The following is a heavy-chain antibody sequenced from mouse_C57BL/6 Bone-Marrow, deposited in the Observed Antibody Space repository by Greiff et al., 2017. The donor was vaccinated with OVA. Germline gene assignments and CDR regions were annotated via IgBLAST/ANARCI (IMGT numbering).Heavy chain of an antibody. CDR3: ARHDDCPYAMDY. J-gene: IGHJ4*01. D-gene: IGHD2-4*01. CDR2: IWSDGST. V-gene: IGHV2-6-1*01. CDR1: GFSLTSYG. Sequence: VKLQESGPGLVAPSQSLSITCTVSGFSLTSYGVHWVRQPPGKGLEWLVVIWSDGSTTYNSALKSRLSISKDNSKSQVFLKMNSLQTDDTAMYYCARHDDCPYAMDYWGQGTSVTVSS.